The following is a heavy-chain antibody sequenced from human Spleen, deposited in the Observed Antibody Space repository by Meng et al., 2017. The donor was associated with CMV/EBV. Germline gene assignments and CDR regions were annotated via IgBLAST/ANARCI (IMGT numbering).Heavy chain of an antibody. V-gene: IGHV3-30*02. CDR2: IRYDGSNK. CDR1: GFTFSSYW. J-gene: IGHJ4*02. D-gene: IGHD1-26*01. Sequence: GESLKISCAASGFTFSSYWMSWVRQAPGKGLEWVAFIRYDGSNKYYADSVKGRFTISRDNAENSLFLQMNSLSAEDTAVYYCAIWEDWGQGTLVTVSS. CDR3: AIWED.